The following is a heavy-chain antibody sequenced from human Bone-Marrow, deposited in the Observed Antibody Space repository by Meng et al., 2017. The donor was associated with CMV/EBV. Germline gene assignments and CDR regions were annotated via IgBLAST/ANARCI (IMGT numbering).Heavy chain of an antibody. CDR2: IYHSGST. J-gene: IGHJ6*01. CDR3: ARGGNVYGTRSVTTYYYYGMD. V-gene: IGHV4-38-2*01. Sequence: GSLRLSCAVSGGVINVYYWSWIRQPPGKGLEWIGSIYHSGSTYYNPSLKSRVTISVDTSKNQFSLKLSSVTAADTAVYYCARGGNVYGTRSVTTYYYYGMD. CDR1: GGVINVYY. D-gene: IGHD4-11*01.